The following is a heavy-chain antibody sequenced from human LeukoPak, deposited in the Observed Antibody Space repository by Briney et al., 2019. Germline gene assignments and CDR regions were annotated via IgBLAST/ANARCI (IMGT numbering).Heavy chain of an antibody. D-gene: IGHD2-2*01. CDR3: ARGRGVVVPPGYMDV. CDR2: ISSNGGST. CDR1: GFTFSSYA. Sequence: GGSLRLSCAASGFTFSSYAMHWVRQAPGKGLEYVSAISSNGGSTYYANSVKGRFTISRDNSKNTLYLQMGSLRAEDMAVYYCARGRGVVVPPGYMDVWGKGTTVTVSS. J-gene: IGHJ6*03. V-gene: IGHV3-64*01.